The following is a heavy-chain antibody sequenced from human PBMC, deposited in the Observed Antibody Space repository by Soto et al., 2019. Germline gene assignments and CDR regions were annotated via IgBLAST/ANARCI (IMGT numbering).Heavy chain of an antibody. CDR1: GYTFTSYG. V-gene: IGHV1-3*01. CDR3: VRRHVSATGIDWFDP. Sequence: ASVKVSCKASGYTFTSYGIHWVRQAPGQRLEWMGWINAANGDTKHSPKFQGRVTITRDTSASTAYMELSSLRSEDTAVYYCVRRHVSATGIDWFDPWGQGTLVTVSS. J-gene: IGHJ5*02. CDR2: INAANGDT. D-gene: IGHD6-13*01.